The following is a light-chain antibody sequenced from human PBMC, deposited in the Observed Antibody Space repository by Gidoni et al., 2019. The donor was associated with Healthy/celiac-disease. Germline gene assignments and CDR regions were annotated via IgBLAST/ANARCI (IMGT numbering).Light chain of an antibody. J-gene: IGLJ2*01. CDR3: QVWDSSSDHVV. Sequence: SYVLTQPPSASVAPGQTARITCRGNNIGSKRVHWYQQKPGQAPVLVVYDDSDRPSGIPERFSGSNSGNTATLTISRVEAGDEADYYCQVWDSSSDHVVFGGGTKLTVL. CDR2: DDS. V-gene: IGLV3-21*02. CDR1: NIGSKR.